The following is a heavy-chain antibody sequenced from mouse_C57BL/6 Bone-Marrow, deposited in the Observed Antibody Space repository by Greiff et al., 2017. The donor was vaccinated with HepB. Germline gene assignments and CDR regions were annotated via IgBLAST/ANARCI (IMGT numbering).Heavy chain of an antibody. Sequence: VQLQQSGPVLVKPGASVKMSCKASGYTFTDYYMNWVKQSHGKSLEWIGVINPYNGGTSYKQKFKGKATLTVDKSSSTAYMELNSLTSEDSAVYYCARGAYDYDFAYWGRGTLVTVSA. CDR3: ARGAYDYDFAY. CDR2: INPYNGGT. D-gene: IGHD2-4*01. J-gene: IGHJ3*01. V-gene: IGHV1-19*01. CDR1: GYTFTDYY.